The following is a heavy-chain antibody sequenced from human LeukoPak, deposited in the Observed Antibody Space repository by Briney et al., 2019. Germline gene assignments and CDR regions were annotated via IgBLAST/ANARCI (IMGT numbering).Heavy chain of an antibody. D-gene: IGHD5-18*01. V-gene: IGHV4-39*07. CDR3: AGFGGYSYGTFDY. CDR1: GGSITNYY. J-gene: IGHJ4*02. CDR2: IYYSGST. Sequence: SETLSLTCTVSGGSITNYYWSWIRQPPGKGLEWIGSIYYSGSTYYNPSLKSRVTISVDTSKNQFSLKLSSATAADTAAYYCAGFGGYSYGTFDYWGQGTLVTVSS.